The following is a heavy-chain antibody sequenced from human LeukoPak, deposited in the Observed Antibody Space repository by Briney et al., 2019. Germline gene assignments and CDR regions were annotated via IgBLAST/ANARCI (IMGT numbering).Heavy chain of an antibody. Sequence: SVTLSLTCAVSGGSISSNNWWSWVRQPPGKGLEWIGEIYHSGSTNYNPSLKSRVTISVDKSKNLFSLKLSSVTAADSAVYYCARHGNTVTNYFDYWGQGTLVTVSS. D-gene: IGHD4-17*01. CDR1: GGSISSNNW. J-gene: IGHJ4*02. V-gene: IGHV4-4*02. CDR3: ARHGNTVTNYFDY. CDR2: IYHSGST.